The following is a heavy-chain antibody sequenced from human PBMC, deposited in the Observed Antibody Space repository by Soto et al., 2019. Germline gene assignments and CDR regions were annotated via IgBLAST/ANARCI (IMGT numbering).Heavy chain of an antibody. Sequence: QVQLVQSGAEVKKPGSSVKVSCKASGVTFSSYAISWVRQAPGQGLECMGGLIPIFGTANYAEKFQGRVTITADESTSTAYMELSSLRSEDTAVYYCAREELNGSVSYYSPDYYYCGMDVWGQGTTVTVSS. D-gene: IGHD3-10*01. CDR3: AREELNGSVSYYSPDYYYCGMDV. V-gene: IGHV1-69*01. CDR2: LIPIFGTA. CDR1: GVTFSSYA. J-gene: IGHJ6*02.